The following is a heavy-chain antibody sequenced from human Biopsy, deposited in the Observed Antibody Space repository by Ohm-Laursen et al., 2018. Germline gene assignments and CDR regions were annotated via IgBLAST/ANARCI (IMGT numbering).Heavy chain of an antibody. D-gene: IGHD6-19*01. CDR2: INPSGSTT. Sequence: ASVKVSCKTSGYSFTSYYMHWVRQAPGQGLEWMGMINPSGSTTSYPQIFQGRVTMTRDTSKSTVYMELSSLRSADTAVYFCARNTGWYGDLYYFDYWGKGTLVTVSS. CDR3: ARNTGWYGDLYYFDY. V-gene: IGHV1-46*01. CDR1: GYSFTSYY. J-gene: IGHJ4*02.